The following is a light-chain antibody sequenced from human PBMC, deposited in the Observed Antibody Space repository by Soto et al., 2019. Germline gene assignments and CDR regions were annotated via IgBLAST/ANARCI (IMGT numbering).Light chain of an antibody. CDR3: ATWDANLDGYV. J-gene: IGLJ1*01. V-gene: IGLV1-44*01. CDR1: RSNIGSNT. CDR2: SHN. Sequence: QSVLTQPPSASGAPGQRVTISCSGSRSNIGSNTVNWYQQLPGTAPKLLIYSHNQRPSGVPDRFSVSKSGTSASLAISGLQSDDEDDYYCATWDANLDGYVFGTGTKLTVL.